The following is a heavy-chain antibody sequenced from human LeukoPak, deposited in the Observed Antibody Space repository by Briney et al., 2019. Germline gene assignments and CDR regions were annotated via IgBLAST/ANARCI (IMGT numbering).Heavy chain of an antibody. CDR2: IYHSGST. CDR1: GYSISSGYY. CDR3: AREVPGGTSPIDY. V-gene: IGHV4-38-2*02. Sequence: PETLSLTCAVSGYSISSGYYWGWIRQPPGKGLEWIGSIYHSGSTYYNPSLKSRVTISVDTSKNQFSLKLSSVTAADTAVYYCAREVPGGTSPIDYWGQGTLVTVSS. J-gene: IGHJ4*02. D-gene: IGHD4-23*01.